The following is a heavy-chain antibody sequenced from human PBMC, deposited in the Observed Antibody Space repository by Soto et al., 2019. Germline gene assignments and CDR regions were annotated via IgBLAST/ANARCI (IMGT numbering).Heavy chain of an antibody. CDR3: AKETDSCSSHFDY. Sequence: EVHLLESGGGLVQPGGSLRLSCAASGFTFSNSAMSWVRQAPGKGLDWVSSTSDSGVSTYYADSVKGRFTISIDNSKSTLYLQMNGLRAEDTTVYYCAKETDSCSSHFDYWGQGTLDTVAS. V-gene: IGHV3-23*01. CDR1: GFTFSNSA. CDR2: TSDSGVST. D-gene: IGHD3-10*02. J-gene: IGHJ4*02.